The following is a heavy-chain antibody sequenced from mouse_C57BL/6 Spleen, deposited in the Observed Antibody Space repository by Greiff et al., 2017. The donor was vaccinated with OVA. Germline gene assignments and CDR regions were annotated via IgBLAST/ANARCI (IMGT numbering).Heavy chain of an antibody. V-gene: IGHV5-9-1*02. J-gene: IGHJ4*01. CDR3: KNLRIDCAMDY. Sequence: EVKLLQSGEGLVKPGASLKLSCAASGFTFSSYAMSWVRQTTEKRLEWVAYISSGGDYSYYADTVKGLFTISRDNARNTLYLQLSSLTSEDTAMYYCKNLRIDCAMDYWGQGTSVTVSS. CDR1: GFTFSSYA. CDR2: ISSGGDYS.